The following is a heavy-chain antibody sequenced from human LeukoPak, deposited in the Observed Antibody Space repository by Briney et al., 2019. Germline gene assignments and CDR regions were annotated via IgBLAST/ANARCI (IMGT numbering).Heavy chain of an antibody. CDR3: ARLFKYSSSLPIPFDY. V-gene: IGHV5-51*01. D-gene: IGHD6-6*01. CDR2: IYPGDSDT. CDR1: GSSFTSYW. J-gene: IGHJ4*02. Sequence: GASLKISCEGSGSSFTSYWIGWVRQMPGKGLEWMGSIYPGDSDTRYSPSFQGQVTISADKSISTAYLQWSSLKASDTAMYYCARLFKYSSSLPIPFDYWGQGTLVTVSS.